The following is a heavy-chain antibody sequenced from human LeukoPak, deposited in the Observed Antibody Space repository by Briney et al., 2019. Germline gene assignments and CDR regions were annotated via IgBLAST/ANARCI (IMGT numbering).Heavy chain of an antibody. CDR2: IYYSGST. D-gene: IGHD1-26*01. Sequence: SETPSLTCTVSGGSISSGDYYWRWIRQPPGTGLEWIGYIYYSGSTYYNPSLKSRVTISVDTSKNQFSLKLSSVTAADTAVYYCARLSGSYYPDYWGQGTLVTVSS. CDR3: ARLSGSYYPDY. CDR1: GGSISSGDYY. J-gene: IGHJ4*02. V-gene: IGHV4-30-4*08.